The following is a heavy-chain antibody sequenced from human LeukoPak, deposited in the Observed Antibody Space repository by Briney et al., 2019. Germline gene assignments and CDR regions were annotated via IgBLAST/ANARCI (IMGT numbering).Heavy chain of an antibody. V-gene: IGHV4-39*01. J-gene: IGHJ4*02. Sequence: PSETLSLTCTVSGGSISSSTYYWGWIRQPPGKGLEWIGEINHSGSTKYNPSLKSRVTISVDTSKNQFSLKLSSVTAADTAVYYCARHVRAGRWYQLLSSCFDYWGQGTLVTVSS. D-gene: IGHD2-2*01. CDR1: GGSISSSTYY. CDR2: INHSGST. CDR3: ARHVRAGRWYQLLSSCFDY.